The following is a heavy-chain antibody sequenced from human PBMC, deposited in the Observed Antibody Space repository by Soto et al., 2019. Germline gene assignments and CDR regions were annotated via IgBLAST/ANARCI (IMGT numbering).Heavy chain of an antibody. D-gene: IGHD2-21*02. CDR3: AMCGAVVTAIPNAFDI. CDR1: GGSISNYY. V-gene: IGHV4-59*01. CDR2: IYYSGST. Sequence: QVQLQESGPGLVKPSETLSLTCTVSGGSISNYYWSWIRQSPGKGLEWIGYIYYSGSTKYSPSLKSRVTIAVDTSKSQFSRKLTSATAADTAVYYCAMCGAVVTAIPNAFDIWGQGTMVTVSS. J-gene: IGHJ3*02.